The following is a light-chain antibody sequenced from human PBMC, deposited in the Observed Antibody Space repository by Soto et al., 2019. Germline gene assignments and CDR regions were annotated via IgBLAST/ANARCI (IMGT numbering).Light chain of an antibody. V-gene: IGKV3-11*01. CDR1: QSISTY. Sequence: EIVLTQSPATLSLSPGERASLSCRASQSISTYLAWYQHKPGQAPRLLIYDASNRATGIPARFSGSGSGTDFTLTISSLEPEDFAVYYCQQQTDWPLFGPGTKVDMK. J-gene: IGKJ3*01. CDR2: DAS. CDR3: QQQTDWPL.